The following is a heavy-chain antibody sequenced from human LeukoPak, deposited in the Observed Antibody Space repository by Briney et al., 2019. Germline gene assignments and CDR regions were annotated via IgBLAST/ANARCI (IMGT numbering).Heavy chain of an antibody. D-gene: IGHD6-19*01. CDR2: FDPEDGET. Sequence: ASVKVSCKVSGYTLTELSMHWVRQAPGKGLEWMGGFDPEDGETIYAQKFQGRVTMTEDTSTDTAYMELSSLRSEDTAVYYCAAVADYYYYYSMDVWGQGTTVTVSS. CDR3: AAVADYYYYYSMDV. CDR1: GYTLTELS. V-gene: IGHV1-24*01. J-gene: IGHJ6*02.